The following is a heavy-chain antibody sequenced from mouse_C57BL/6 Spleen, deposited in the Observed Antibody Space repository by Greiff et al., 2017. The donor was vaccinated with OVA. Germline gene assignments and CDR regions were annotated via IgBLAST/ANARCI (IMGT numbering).Heavy chain of an antibody. CDR2: IYPGDGDT. CDR3: ARLRDGWDFDV. J-gene: IGHJ1*03. V-gene: IGHV1-82*01. D-gene: IGHD1-1*01. Sequence: QVQLQQSGPELVKPGASVKISCKASGYTFSSSWMNWVKQRPGKGLEWIGRIYPGDGDTNYNGKFKGKATLTADKSSSTAYMQLSSLTSEDSAVYFCARLRDGWDFDVWGTGTTVTVSS. CDR1: GYTFSSSW.